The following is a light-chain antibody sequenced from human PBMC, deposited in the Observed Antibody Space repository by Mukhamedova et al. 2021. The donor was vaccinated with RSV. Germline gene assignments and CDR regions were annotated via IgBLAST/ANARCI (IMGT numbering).Light chain of an antibody. Sequence: GKAPALLIYKASSLQTGVPSRFSGSRSGTEFTLTITSLQPDDVATYYCQQYNSYPYTFGQGTMLEIK. CDR3: QQYNSYPYT. V-gene: IGKV1-5*03. CDR2: KAS. J-gene: IGKJ2*01.